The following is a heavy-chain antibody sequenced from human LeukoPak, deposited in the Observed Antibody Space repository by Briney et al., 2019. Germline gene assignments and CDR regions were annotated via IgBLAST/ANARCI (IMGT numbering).Heavy chain of an antibody. D-gene: IGHD6-19*01. CDR2: IYSGGST. J-gene: IGHJ5*02. V-gene: IGHV3-66*01. Sequence: PGGSLRLSCAASGFTVSSNYMSWVRQAPGKGLEWVSVIYSGGSTYYADSVKGRFTISRDNSKNTLYLQMNSLRAEDTAVYYCARDRRSGGWNHNWFDPWGQGTLVTVSS. CDR3: ARDRRSGGWNHNWFDP. CDR1: GFTVSSNY.